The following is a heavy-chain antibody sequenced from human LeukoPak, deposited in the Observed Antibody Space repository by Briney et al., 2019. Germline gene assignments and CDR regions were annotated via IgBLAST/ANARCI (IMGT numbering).Heavy chain of an antibody. Sequence: SETLSLTCAVYGGSFSGYYWSWIRHPPGKGLEWIGEINHSGSTNYNPSLKSRVTISVDTSKNQFSLTLSSVTAADTAVYYCASSTANYYDSSGYYQTTGGVDYWGQGTLVTVSS. CDR1: GGSFSGYY. D-gene: IGHD3-22*01. CDR3: ASSTANYYDSSGYYQTTGGVDY. V-gene: IGHV4-34*01. CDR2: INHSGST. J-gene: IGHJ4*02.